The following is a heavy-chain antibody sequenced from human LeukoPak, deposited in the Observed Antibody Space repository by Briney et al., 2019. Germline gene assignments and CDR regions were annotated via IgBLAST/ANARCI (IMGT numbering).Heavy chain of an antibody. Sequence: QTGGSLRLSCAASGFTFSGSAMHWVRQASGKGLEWVGRIRSKANSYATAYAASVKGRFTISRDDSKNTAYLQMNSLKTEDTAVYYCTRLSYYYGSGSYSTRYRSPIDWGQGTLVTVPS. J-gene: IGHJ4*02. CDR1: GFTFSGSA. D-gene: IGHD3-10*01. CDR2: IRSKANSYAT. V-gene: IGHV3-73*01. CDR3: TRLSYYYGSGSYSTRYRSPID.